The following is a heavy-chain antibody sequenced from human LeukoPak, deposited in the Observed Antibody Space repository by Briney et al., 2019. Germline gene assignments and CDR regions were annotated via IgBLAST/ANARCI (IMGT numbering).Heavy chain of an antibody. CDR1: GGTFSNYA. Sequence: SVKVSCKASGGTFSNYAISWVRQAPGQGLEWMGRIIPILGIANYAQKFQGRVTITADKSTSTAYMELSSLRSEDTAVYYCARSSGSYYGPHYWGQGTLVTVSS. D-gene: IGHD3-10*01. CDR3: ARSSGSYYGPHY. J-gene: IGHJ4*02. CDR2: IIPILGIA. V-gene: IGHV1-69*04.